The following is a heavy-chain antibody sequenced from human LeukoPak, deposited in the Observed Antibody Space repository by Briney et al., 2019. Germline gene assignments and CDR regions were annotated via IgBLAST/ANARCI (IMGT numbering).Heavy chain of an antibody. J-gene: IGHJ6*02. D-gene: IGHD3-10*01. CDR2: ISSSSSYI. Sequence: PGGSLRLSCSASGFTFNSYSVNWVRQAPGKGLEWVSYISSSSSYIYYADSVKGRFTIPRDNANNSLYLQMNSLRVDDTAVYYCARGHYGDHGMDVWGQGTTVTVSS. V-gene: IGHV3-21*01. CDR3: ARGHYGDHGMDV. CDR1: GFTFNSYS.